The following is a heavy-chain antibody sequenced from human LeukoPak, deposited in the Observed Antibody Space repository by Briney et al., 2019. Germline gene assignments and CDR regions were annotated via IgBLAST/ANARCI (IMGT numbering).Heavy chain of an antibody. CDR1: GFNFGSHS. J-gene: IGHJ6*04. D-gene: IGHD2-2*01. CDR2: MDSSSTYI. CDR3: AGNEGYCSNFNSHAYLSI. Sequence: PGGSLRLSCAASGFNFGSHSREWVRQAPGKGLEWVSSMDSSSTYIYYADSVKGRFTMSRDNARNSLYLQMDSLRAEDTAVYFCAGNEGYCSNFNSHAYLSIWGKGTTVTVSS. V-gene: IGHV3-21*01.